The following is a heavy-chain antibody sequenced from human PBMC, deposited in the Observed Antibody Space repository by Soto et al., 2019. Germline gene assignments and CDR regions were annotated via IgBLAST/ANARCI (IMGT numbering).Heavy chain of an antibody. CDR2: IIPILGIA. D-gene: IGHD3-9*01. CDR1: GGTFSSYT. CDR3: TTRILTGYYYYGMDV. J-gene: IGHJ6*02. V-gene: IGHV1-69*02. Sequence: QVQLVQSGAEMKKPGSSVKVSCKASGGTFSSYTISWVRQAPGQGLEWMGRIIPILGIANYAQKFQGRVTITADKSTSTAYMELSSLRSEVTAVYYCTTRILTGYYYYGMDVWGQGTTVTVS.